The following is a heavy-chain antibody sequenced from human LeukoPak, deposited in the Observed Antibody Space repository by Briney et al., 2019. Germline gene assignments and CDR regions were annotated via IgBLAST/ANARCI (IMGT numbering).Heavy chain of an antibody. CDR3: ARHGYCSSTSCYWRNWFDP. V-gene: IGHV4-34*01. J-gene: IGHJ5*02. Sequence: SETLSLTCAVYGGSFSGYYWSWIRQPPGKGLEWIGEINHSGSTNYNPSLKSRVTISVDTYKNQFSLKLSSVTAADTAVYYCARHGYCSSTSCYWRNWFDPWGQGTLVTVSS. CDR1: GGSFSGYY. CDR2: INHSGST. D-gene: IGHD2-2*01.